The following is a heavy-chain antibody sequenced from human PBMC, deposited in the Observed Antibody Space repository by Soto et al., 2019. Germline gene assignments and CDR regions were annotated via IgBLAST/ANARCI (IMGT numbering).Heavy chain of an antibody. J-gene: IGHJ4*02. CDR3: ARITGQWLPSWTLYYVDY. V-gene: IGHV4-59*01. CDR1: GGSISSYY. D-gene: IGHD6-19*01. CDR2: IYYSGST. Sequence: SETVSLTCTVSGGSISSYYWSLIRQPPGKGLEWIGYIYYSGSTNYNPSLKSRVTISVDTSKNQFSLKLSSVTAADTAVYYCARITGQWLPSWTLYYVDYSGQGTLITVSS.